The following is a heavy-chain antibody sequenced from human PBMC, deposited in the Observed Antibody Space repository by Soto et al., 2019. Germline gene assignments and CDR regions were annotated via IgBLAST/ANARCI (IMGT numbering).Heavy chain of an antibody. CDR1: GYSFTSYW. Sequence: PGESLKISCKGSGYSFTSYWISWVRQMPGKGLEWMGRIDPSDSYTNYSPSFQGHVTISADKSISTAYLQWSSLKASDTAMYYCASFSCTNGVCYSGFDYWGQGTLVTVSS. CDR3: ASFSCTNGVCYSGFDY. CDR2: IDPSDSYT. J-gene: IGHJ4*02. V-gene: IGHV5-10-1*01. D-gene: IGHD2-8*01.